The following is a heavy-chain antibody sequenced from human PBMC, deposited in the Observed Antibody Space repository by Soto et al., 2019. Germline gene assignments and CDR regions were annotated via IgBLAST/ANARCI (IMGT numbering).Heavy chain of an antibody. V-gene: IGHV6-1*01. CDR1: GDSVSSNSAA. J-gene: IGHJ6*02. Sequence: SQTLSLTCAISGDSVSSNSAAWNWIRQSPSRGLEWLGRTYYRSKWYNDYAVSVKSRITINPDTSKNQFSLQLNSVTPEDTAVYYCARSGRIRASEAYYRSGSYSPSCYYGMDIWGQGTTVTVSS. CDR2: TYYRSKWYN. D-gene: IGHD3-10*01. CDR3: ARSGRIRASEAYYRSGSYSPSCYYGMDI.